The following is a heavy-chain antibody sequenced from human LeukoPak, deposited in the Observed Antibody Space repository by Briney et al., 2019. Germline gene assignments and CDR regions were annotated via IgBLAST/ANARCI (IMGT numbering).Heavy chain of an antibody. CDR1: GASVSDGNYY. J-gene: IGHJ4*02. CDR2: IYYSGST. V-gene: IGHV4-61*01. CDR3: ARHSGAGTGFVY. D-gene: IGHD6-19*01. Sequence: PSETLSLTCSVSGASVSDGNYYWSWIRQPPGKGLEWIGYIYYSGSTNYNPSLKSRLTISIDTSKNQFSLKLSSVTAADTAVYYCARHSGAGTGFVYWGQGTLVTVSS.